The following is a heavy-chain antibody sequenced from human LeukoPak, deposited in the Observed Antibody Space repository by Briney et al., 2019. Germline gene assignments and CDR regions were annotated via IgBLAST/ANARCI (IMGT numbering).Heavy chain of an antibody. Sequence: SETLSLTCAVCGWSFNDYYWNWIRQPPGKGLEWIGEINARGDTNYNPSLKSRVTISVDTSKKQFSLRLTSLIAADTALYYCARGQVPTARGYNWFDPWGQGTLGTVSS. CDR1: GWSFNDYY. D-gene: IGHD2-2*01. CDR3: ARGQVPTARGYNWFDP. J-gene: IGHJ5*02. CDR2: INARGDT. V-gene: IGHV4-34*01.